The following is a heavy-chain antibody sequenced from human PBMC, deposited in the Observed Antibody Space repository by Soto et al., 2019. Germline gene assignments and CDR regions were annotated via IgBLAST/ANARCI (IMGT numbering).Heavy chain of an antibody. J-gene: IGHJ6*02. Sequence: PGGALRLSCVDSGFTFSRYALSWVRQAPWKGLEWVSAISGSGGSTYYADSVQGRFTISRDNSKNTLYLQMNSLIAEDTAVYYCANFPRYGSSTSCYMDGMDVWVQATTVTVSS. D-gene: IGHD2-2*02. CDR3: ANFPRYGSSTSCYMDGMDV. CDR1: GFTFSRYA. CDR2: ISGSGGST. V-gene: IGHV3-23*01.